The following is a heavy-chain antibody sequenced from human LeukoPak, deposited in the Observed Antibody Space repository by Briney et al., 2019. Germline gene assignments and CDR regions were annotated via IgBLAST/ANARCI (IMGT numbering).Heavy chain of an antibody. D-gene: IGHD3-22*01. CDR1: GLTFSGYS. J-gene: IGHJ4*02. CDR2: ISSSSTYI. V-gene: IGHV3-21*01. Sequence: PGGSLRLSCAASGLTFSGYSMNWVRQAPGKGLEWVSSISSSSTYIYYADSVKGRFTISRDNAKNSLYLQMNSLRAEDTAVYYCTSRGINYYDSGGFTYWGQGTLVTVSS. CDR3: TSRGINYYDSGGFTY.